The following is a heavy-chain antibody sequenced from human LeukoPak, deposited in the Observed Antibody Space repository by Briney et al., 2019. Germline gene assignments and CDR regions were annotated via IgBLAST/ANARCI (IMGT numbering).Heavy chain of an antibody. V-gene: IGHV1-8*01. CDR3: ARGPSYYDFWSGYYVNYYYGMDV. CDR2: MNPNSGNT. J-gene: IGHJ6*02. Sequence: GSVKVSCKASGYTFTSYDINCVRQATGQGLEWMGWMNPNSGNTGYAQKFQGRVTMTRNTSISTAYMELSSLRSEDTAVYYCARGPSYYDFWSGYYVNYYYGMDVWGQGTTVTVSS. D-gene: IGHD3-3*01. CDR1: GYTFTSYD.